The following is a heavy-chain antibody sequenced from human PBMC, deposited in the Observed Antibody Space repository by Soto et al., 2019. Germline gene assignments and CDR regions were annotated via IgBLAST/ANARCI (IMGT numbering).Heavy chain of an antibody. CDR2: IYATGDT. V-gene: IGHV4-4*07. D-gene: IGHD1-26*01. J-gene: IGHJ5*02. CDR3: VRAGTNNLRDRFEP. CDR1: GASLSRYY. Sequence: SETLSLTCNVSGASLSRYYWSWIRQPPGKGLEWIGRIYATGDTDYNPSLKSRISMSVDMSKKQFSLTLRSVTAADTAIYYCVRAGTNNLRDRFEPWGRGILVTVSS.